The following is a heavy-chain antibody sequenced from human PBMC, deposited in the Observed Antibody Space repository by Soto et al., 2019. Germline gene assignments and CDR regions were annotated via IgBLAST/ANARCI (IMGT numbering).Heavy chain of an antibody. CDR3: AKDPHGDYLLNWFDP. CDR2: INSDGSST. V-gene: IGHV3-74*01. CDR1: GCNCISYW. D-gene: IGHD4-17*01. J-gene: IGHJ5*02. Sequence: GVSMRVSWAAAGCNCISYWRRWVRQATGKGLVWVSRINSDGSSTSYADSVKGRFTISRDNSKNTLYLQMNSLRAEDTAVYYCAKDPHGDYLLNWFDPWGQGTLVTVSS.